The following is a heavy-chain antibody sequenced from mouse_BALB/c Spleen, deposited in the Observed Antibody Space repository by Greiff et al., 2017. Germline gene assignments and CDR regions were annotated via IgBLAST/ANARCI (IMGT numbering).Heavy chain of an antibody. Sequence: EVKLMESGAELVKPGASVKLYCTASGFNIQDTYMHWVKQRPEQGLEWIGRIDPANGNTKYDPKFQGKATITADTSSNTAYLQLSSLTSEDTAVYYCARGDDYEVFAYWGQGTLVTVSA. CDR2: IDPANGNT. D-gene: IGHD2-4*01. J-gene: IGHJ3*01. CDR1: GFNIQDTY. V-gene: IGHV14-3*02. CDR3: ARGDDYEVFAY.